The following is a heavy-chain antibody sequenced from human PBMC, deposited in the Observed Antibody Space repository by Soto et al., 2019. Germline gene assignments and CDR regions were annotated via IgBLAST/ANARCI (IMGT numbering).Heavy chain of an antibody. V-gene: IGHV4-39*01. D-gene: IGHD4-17*01. CDR2: IYYSGST. J-gene: IGHJ4*02. CDR3: ARHVVDYGDYLLDY. Sequence: SETLSLTCTVSGGSISSSSYYWGWIRLPPGKGLEWIGSIYYSGSTYYNPSLKSRVTISVDTSKNQFSLKLSSVTAADTAVYYCARHVVDYGDYLLDYWGQGTLVTVSS. CDR1: GGSISSSSYY.